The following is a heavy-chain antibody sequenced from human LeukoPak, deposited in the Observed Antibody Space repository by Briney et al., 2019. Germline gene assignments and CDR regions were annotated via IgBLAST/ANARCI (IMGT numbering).Heavy chain of an antibody. CDR1: GGSISSGGYY. J-gene: IGHJ4*02. CDR2: IYYSGST. Sequence: PSETLSLTCTVSGGSISSGGYYWSWIRQHPGKGLEWIGYIYYSGSTYYNPSLKSRVTISVDTSKNQFSLKLSSATAADTAVYYCAREKGNYFDYWGQGTLVTVSS. D-gene: IGHD6-13*01. V-gene: IGHV4-31*03. CDR3: AREKGNYFDY.